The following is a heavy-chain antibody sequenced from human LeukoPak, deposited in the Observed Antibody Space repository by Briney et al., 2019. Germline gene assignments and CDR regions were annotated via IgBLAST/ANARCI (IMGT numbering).Heavy chain of an antibody. CDR3: AKDFPEWELLAAFDY. Sequence: GGSLRLSCAASGFTFSSYSMNWVRQAPGKGLEWVSYISSSSSTIYYADSVKGRFTISRDNAKNSLYLQMNSLRAEDTAVYYCAKDFPEWELLAAFDYWGQGTLVTVSS. CDR1: GFTFSSYS. J-gene: IGHJ4*02. D-gene: IGHD1-26*01. CDR2: ISSSSSTI. V-gene: IGHV3-48*01.